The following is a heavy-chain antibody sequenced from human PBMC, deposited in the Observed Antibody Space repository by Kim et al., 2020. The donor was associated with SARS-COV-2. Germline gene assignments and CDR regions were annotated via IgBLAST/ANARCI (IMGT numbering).Heavy chain of an antibody. CDR1: GGTFSSYA. V-gene: IGHV1-69*13. Sequence: SVKVSCKASGGTFSSYAISWVRQAPGQGLEWMGGIIPIFGTANYAQKVQGRVTITADESTSTAYMELSSLRSEDTAVYYCAREGGVVVAANYYDYGMDVWGHGTTVTVSS. CDR3: AREGGVVVAANYYDYGMDV. D-gene: IGHD2-15*01. J-gene: IGHJ6*02. CDR2: IIPIFGTA.